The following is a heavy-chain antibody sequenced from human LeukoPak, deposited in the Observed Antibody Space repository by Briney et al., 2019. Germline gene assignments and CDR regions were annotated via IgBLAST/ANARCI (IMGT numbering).Heavy chain of an antibody. J-gene: IGHJ5*02. Sequence: ASVKVSCKASGYTFTSYDINWVRQATGQGLEWMGWISPYNGNTNYAQKLQGRVTMTTDTSTSTAYMELRSLRSDDTAVYYCARDSIPNILTGYYLDWFDPWGQGTLVTVSS. CDR2: ISPYNGNT. V-gene: IGHV1-18*01. D-gene: IGHD3-9*01. CDR3: ARDSIPNILTGYYLDWFDP. CDR1: GYTFTSYD.